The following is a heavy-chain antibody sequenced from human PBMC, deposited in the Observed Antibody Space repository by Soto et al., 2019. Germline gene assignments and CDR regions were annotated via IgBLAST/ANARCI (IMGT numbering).Heavy chain of an antibody. CDR3: AKDRTIFGVVGGGGYYGMNV. Sequence: QVQLVESGGGVVQPGRSPRLSCAASGFTFSSYGMHWVRQAPGKGLEWVAVISYDGTNKNYADSVKGRFTISRDNSKNTLYLQMNSLRAEDTAVYYCAKDRTIFGVVGGGGYYGMNVCGQGTTVTV. J-gene: IGHJ6*02. CDR1: GFTFSSYG. D-gene: IGHD3-3*01. CDR2: ISYDGTNK. V-gene: IGHV3-30*18.